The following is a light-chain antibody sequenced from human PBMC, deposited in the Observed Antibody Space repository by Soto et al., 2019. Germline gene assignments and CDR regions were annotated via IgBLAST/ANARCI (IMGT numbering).Light chain of an antibody. CDR2: DVT. CDR1: SSDIGGYNY. J-gene: IGLJ1*01. CDR3: SSYSDSSTLV. V-gene: IGLV2-14*01. Sequence: QLVLTQPASVSGSPGQSITISCTGTSSDIGGYNYVSWYQQYPGKAPKLMIYDVTNRPSGVSNRFSGSKSGNTASLTISGLQAEDEADYYCSSYSDSSTLVFGTGTKVTVL.